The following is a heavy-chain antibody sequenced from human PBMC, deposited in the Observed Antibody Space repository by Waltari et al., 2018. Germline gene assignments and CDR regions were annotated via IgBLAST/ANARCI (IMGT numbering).Heavy chain of an antibody. V-gene: IGHV1-8*01. CDR1: GYTFTSYD. Sequence: QVQLVQSGAEVKKPGASVKVSCKASGYTFTSYDINWVRQATGQGLEWMGWMKPNSGNTGDAQKFQGRVTMTRNTSISTAYMELSSLRSEDTAVYYCARWETGYSSSWYDLDIWGQGTMVTVSS. CDR3: ARWETGYSSSWYDLDI. D-gene: IGHD6-13*01. J-gene: IGHJ3*02. CDR2: MKPNSGNT.